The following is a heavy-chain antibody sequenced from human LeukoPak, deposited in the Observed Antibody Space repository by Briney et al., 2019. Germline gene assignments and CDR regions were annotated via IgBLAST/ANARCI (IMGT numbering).Heavy chain of an antibody. CDR3: AREPVLRFLEWEEDAFDI. Sequence: SSVKVSCKASGGTFSSYAISWVRQAPGQGLEWMGGIIPIFGTANYAQKFQGRVTITADESTSTAYMELSSLRSEGTAVYYCAREPVLRFLEWEEDAFDIWGQGTMVTVSS. V-gene: IGHV1-69*01. D-gene: IGHD3-3*01. CDR2: IIPIFGTA. CDR1: GGTFSSYA. J-gene: IGHJ3*02.